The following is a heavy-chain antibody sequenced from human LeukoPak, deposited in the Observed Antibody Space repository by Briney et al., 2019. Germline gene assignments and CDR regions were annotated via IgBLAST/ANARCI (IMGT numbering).Heavy chain of an antibody. Sequence: SETLSLTCTVSGGSISSSSYYWGWIRQPPGKGLEWIGSIYYSGSPYYNPSLKSRVTISVDTSKKQFSLKLSSVTAADTAVYYCARGARYSGYDYALYYYYYMDVWGKGTTVTVSS. CDR1: GGSISSSSYY. D-gene: IGHD5-12*01. V-gene: IGHV4-39*07. CDR2: IYYSGSP. CDR3: ARGARYSGYDYALYYYYYMDV. J-gene: IGHJ6*03.